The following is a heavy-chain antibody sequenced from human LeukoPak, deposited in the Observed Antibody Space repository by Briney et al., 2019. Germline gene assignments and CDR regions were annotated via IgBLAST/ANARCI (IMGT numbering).Heavy chain of an antibody. CDR2: ISGSGGST. Sequence: GGSLRLSCAASEFTFSSYGMSWVRQAPGKGLEWVSSISGSGGSTQYADSVQGRFAISRDNSRNTLYLQMNSLRVEDTAVYFCARDPNGDYIGTFDMWGRGTMVSVSS. J-gene: IGHJ3*02. V-gene: IGHV3-23*01. D-gene: IGHD4-17*01. CDR3: ARDPNGDYIGTFDM. CDR1: EFTFSSYG.